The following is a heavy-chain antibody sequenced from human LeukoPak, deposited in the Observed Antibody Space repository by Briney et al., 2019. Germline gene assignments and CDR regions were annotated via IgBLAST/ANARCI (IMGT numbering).Heavy chain of an antibody. CDR3: ASLYSYGLRNFDY. V-gene: IGHV4-59*08. CDR1: GGSISSYY. D-gene: IGHD5-18*01. J-gene: IGHJ4*02. CDR2: IYYSGST. Sequence: SETLSLTCTVSGGSISSYYWSWIRQPPGKGLEWIGYIYYSGSTNYNPSLKSRVTISVDTSKNQFSLKLSSVTAADTAVYYCASLYSYGLRNFDYWGQGTLVTVSS.